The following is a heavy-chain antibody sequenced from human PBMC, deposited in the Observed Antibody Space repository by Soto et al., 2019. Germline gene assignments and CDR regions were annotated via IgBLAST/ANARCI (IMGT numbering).Heavy chain of an antibody. CDR3: AKEAGELSTRSFDY. J-gene: IGHJ4*02. V-gene: IGHV3-21*01. CDR2: ISSSSSYI. Sequence: EVQLVESGGGLVKPGGSLILSCAASGFTFSSYSMNWVRQAPGKGLEWVSSISSSSSYIYYADSVKGRFTISRDNAKNSLYLQMNSLRAEDTAVYYCAKEAGELSTRSFDYWGQGTLVTVSS. D-gene: IGHD3-16*02. CDR1: GFTFSSYS.